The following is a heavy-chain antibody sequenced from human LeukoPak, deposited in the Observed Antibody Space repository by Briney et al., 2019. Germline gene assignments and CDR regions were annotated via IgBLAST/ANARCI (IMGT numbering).Heavy chain of an antibody. D-gene: IGHD6-13*01. CDR2: MCYDGSNK. CDR1: GFTFTIYG. CDR3: ARDRIAAAVGYGMDV. V-gene: IGHV3-33*01. J-gene: IGHJ6*02. Sequence: GGSLRLSPAASGFTFTIYGMRWVRQAPREGLEWVAVMCYDGSNKYYVDSVKGRLTISRDNSENTLYLQMNSLRVEDTAVYYCARDRIAAAVGYGMDVWGQGTTVTVSS.